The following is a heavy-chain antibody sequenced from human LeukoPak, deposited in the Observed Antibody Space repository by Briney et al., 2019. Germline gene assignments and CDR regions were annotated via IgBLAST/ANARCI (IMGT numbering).Heavy chain of an antibody. Sequence: PGGSLRLSCAASGFTFSSYAMSWVRQALGKGLEWVSGISGGGDSTYYADSVKGRFTISRDNSKNTLYLQMNSLRAEDTAVYYCAKGYYYDSAGYYTVDYWGQGTLVTVSS. V-gene: IGHV3-23*01. CDR1: GFTFSSYA. D-gene: IGHD3-22*01. CDR2: ISGGGDST. CDR3: AKGYYYDSAGYYTVDY. J-gene: IGHJ4*02.